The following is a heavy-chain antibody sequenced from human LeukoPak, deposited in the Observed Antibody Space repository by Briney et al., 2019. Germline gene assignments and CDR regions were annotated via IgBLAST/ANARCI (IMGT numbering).Heavy chain of an antibody. V-gene: IGHV1-46*01. Sequence: ASVKVSCKASGYTFTSYYMHWVRQAPGQGLEWMGIINPSGGSTSYAQKFQGRVTMTRDMSTSTVYMELSSLRSEDTAVYYCARDPSGVVPAAVWGQGTLVTVSS. CDR2: INPSGGST. J-gene: IGHJ4*02. CDR1: GYTFTSYY. D-gene: IGHD2-2*01. CDR3: ARDPSGVVPAAV.